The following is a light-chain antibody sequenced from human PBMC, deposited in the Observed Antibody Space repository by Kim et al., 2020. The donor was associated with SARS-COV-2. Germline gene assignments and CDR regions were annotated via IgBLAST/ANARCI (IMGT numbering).Light chain of an antibody. CDR1: NIGSKS. J-gene: IGLJ2*01. CDR3: QVWDSSSDHVV. V-gene: IGLV3-21*04. CDR2: YDS. Sequence: SYELTQPPSVSVAPGKTARITCGGNNIGSKSVHWYQQKPGQAPVLVIYYDSDRPSGIPEQFSGSNSGNTATLTISRVEAGDEADYYCQVWDSSSDHVVFG.